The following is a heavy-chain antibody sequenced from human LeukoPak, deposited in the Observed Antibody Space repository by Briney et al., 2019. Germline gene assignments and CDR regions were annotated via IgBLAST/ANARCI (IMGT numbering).Heavy chain of an antibody. V-gene: IGHV1-69*13. J-gene: IGHJ5*02. Sequence: PVKVSCKASGGTFSSYAISWVRQAPGQGLEWMGGIIPIFGTANYAQKFQGRVTITADESTSTAYMELSSLRSEDTAVYYCARSQLGFDYWFDPWGQGTLVTVSS. D-gene: IGHD3-9*01. CDR3: ARSQLGFDYWFDP. CDR1: GGTFSSYA. CDR2: IIPIFGTA.